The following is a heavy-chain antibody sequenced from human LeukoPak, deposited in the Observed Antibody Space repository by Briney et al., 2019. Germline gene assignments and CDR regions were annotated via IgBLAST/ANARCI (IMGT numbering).Heavy chain of an antibody. J-gene: IGHJ4*02. CDR2: ISSNGGGT. D-gene: IGHD2-2*01. CDR1: GFTFSSYA. Sequence: GGSLRLSCAASGFTFSSYAMHWVRQAPGKGLEYVSAISSNGGGTYYANSVKGRFTISRDNSKNTLYLQMGSLRAEDMAVYYCARDAPYCSSTSCYSDYWGQGTLVTVSS. CDR3: ARDAPYCSSTSCYSDY. V-gene: IGHV3-64*01.